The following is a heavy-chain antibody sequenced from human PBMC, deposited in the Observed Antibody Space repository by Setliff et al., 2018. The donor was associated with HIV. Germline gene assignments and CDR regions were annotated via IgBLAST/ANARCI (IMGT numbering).Heavy chain of an antibody. J-gene: IGHJ4*02. CDR2: ISSSSSSI. Sequence: QPGGSLRLSCVGSGFTFNGYAMNWVRQAPGKGLEWVSYISSSSSSIYYGDSVKGRFTISRDNSKNTLYLRMNSLRAEDTAVYYCAKCGGVTCYSASWYFDYWGQGTLVTVSS. D-gene: IGHD2-15*01. CDR3: AKCGGVTCYSASWYFDY. V-gene: IGHV3-NL1*01. CDR1: GFTFNGYA.